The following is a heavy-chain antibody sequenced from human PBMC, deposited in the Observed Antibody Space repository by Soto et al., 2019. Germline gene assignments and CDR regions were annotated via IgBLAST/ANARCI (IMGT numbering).Heavy chain of an antibody. V-gene: IGHV4-39*01. CDR3: ARHGEYYYDRDQWFPGVQRAYYYGMDV. Sequence: PSETLSLTCTVSGGSISSSSYYWGWIRQPPGKGLEWIGSIYYSGSTYYNPSLKSRVTISVDTSKNQFSLKLSSVTAADTAVYYCARHGEYYYDRDQWFPGVQRAYYYGMDVWGQGTTVTVSS. CDR1: GGSISSSSYY. J-gene: IGHJ6*02. D-gene: IGHD3-22*01. CDR2: IYYSGST.